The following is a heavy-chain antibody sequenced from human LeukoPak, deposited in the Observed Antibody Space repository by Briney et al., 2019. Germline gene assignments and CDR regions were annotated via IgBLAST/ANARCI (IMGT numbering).Heavy chain of an antibody. CDR2: IYYRGST. V-gene: IGHV4-31*03. CDR3: ASIAAAENAALDI. J-gene: IGHJ3*02. Sequence: SETLSLTCTASGGSISSVGYYWSWIRQHPGKGLEWIGYIYYRGSTYYNPSLKSRVTISVDTSKNQFSLRLTSVTAADTAVYYCASIAAAENAALDIWGQGTMVTVSS. CDR1: GGSISSVGYY. D-gene: IGHD6-13*01.